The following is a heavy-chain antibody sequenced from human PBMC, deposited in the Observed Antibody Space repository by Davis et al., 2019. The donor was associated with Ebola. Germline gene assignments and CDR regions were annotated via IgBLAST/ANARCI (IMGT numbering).Heavy chain of an antibody. D-gene: IGHD3-10*01. V-gene: IGHV5-51*01. CDR2: IYPGDSDT. CDR3: ARQLGGSGSYYLYDY. J-gene: IGHJ4*02. CDR1: GYSFTSYW. Sequence: GESLKISCQGSGYSFTSYWIGWVRQMPGKGLEWMGIIYPGDSDTRYSPSFQGQVTISADKSISTAYLQWSSLKASDTAMYYCARQLGGSGSYYLYDYWGQGTLVTVSS.